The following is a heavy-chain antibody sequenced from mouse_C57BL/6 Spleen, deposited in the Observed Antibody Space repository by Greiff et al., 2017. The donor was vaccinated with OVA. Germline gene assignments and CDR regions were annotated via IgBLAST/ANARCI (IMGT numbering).Heavy chain of an antibody. CDR1: GYTFTSYW. Sequence: VQLQQPGAELVMPGASVKLSCKASGYTFTSYWMHWVKQRPGQGLEWIGEIDPSDSYTNYNQKFKGKSTLTVDKSSSTAYMQLSSLTSEDSAVYYCARSVPFDYWGQGTTLTVSS. CDR2: IDPSDSYT. CDR3: ARSVPFDY. V-gene: IGHV1-69*01. J-gene: IGHJ2*01.